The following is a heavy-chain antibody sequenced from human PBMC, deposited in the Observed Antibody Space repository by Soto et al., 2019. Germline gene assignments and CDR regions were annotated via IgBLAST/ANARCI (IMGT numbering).Heavy chain of an antibody. CDR1: GFTFSSYA. CDR2: ISGSGGST. J-gene: IGHJ4*02. D-gene: IGHD3-10*01. CDR3: ETSGFGVPITANDY. V-gene: IGHV3-23*01. Sequence: GGSLRLSFAASGFTFSSYAMSWVRQALGKGLEWGSAISGSGGSTYYADSVKGRFTISRDNSKNTRYLQMNSLRSEDQAVYYCETSGFGVPITANDYWGQGTLVTVSS.